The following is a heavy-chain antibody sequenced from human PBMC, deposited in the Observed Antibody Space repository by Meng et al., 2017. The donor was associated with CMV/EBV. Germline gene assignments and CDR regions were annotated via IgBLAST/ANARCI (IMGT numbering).Heavy chain of an antibody. CDR1: GFTFSSYA. V-gene: IGHV3-23*01. Sequence: SLMLSCAASGFTFSSYAMSWVRQAPGKGLEWVSAISDSGGSTYYADSVKGRFTISSDNAKNTLSLQMNSLRAEDTAVYYCVSARDYRNSILEYWGQGTLVTVSS. CDR2: ISDSGGST. CDR3: VSARDYRNSILEY. D-gene: IGHD4-11*01. J-gene: IGHJ4*02.